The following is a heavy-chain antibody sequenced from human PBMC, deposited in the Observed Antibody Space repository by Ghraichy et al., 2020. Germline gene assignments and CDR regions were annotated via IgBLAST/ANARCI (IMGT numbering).Heavy chain of an antibody. V-gene: IGHV3-33*01. D-gene: IGHD1-14*01. CDR2: IWYDGSNK. Sequence: GGSLRLSCAASGFTFSSYGMHWVRQAPGKGLEWVAVIWYDGSNKYYADSVKGRFTISRDNSKNTLYLQMNSLRAEDTAVYYCAREGRFLTEPYYFDYWGQGTLVTVSS. CDR3: AREGRFLTEPYYFDY. CDR1: GFTFSSYG. J-gene: IGHJ4*02.